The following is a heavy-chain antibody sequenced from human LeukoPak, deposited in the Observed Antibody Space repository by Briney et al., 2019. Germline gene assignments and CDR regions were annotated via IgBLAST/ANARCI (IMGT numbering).Heavy chain of an antibody. Sequence: SETLSLTCTASGCSISSYYWSWIRQPPGKGLEWISNIYYSGSTNYNPSLKSRVTISVDTSKNQFSLKLSSVTAADTAVYYCARDGGYCSSTSCPNYYYYGMDVWGKGTTVTVSS. D-gene: IGHD2-2*01. CDR2: IYYSGST. V-gene: IGHV4-59*01. CDR3: ARDGGYCSSTSCPNYYYYGMDV. CDR1: GCSISSYY. J-gene: IGHJ6*04.